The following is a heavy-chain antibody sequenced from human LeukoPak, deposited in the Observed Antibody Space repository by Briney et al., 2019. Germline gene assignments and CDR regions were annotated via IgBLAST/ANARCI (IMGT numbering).Heavy chain of an antibody. CDR3: ARDRDYGSGIFDY. V-gene: IGHV1-2*02. CDR1: GYTFTGYY. J-gene: IGHJ4*02. Sequence: ASVKVSCKASGYTFTGYYMHWGRQAPGQGLEWMGWINPNSGGTNYAQKFQGRVTMTNDTSISTAYMELNRLRSDDTAVYYCARDRDYGSGIFDYWGQGTLVTVSS. CDR2: INPNSGGT. D-gene: IGHD3-10*01.